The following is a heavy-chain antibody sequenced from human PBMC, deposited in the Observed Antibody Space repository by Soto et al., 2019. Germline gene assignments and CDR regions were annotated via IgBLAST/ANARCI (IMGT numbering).Heavy chain of an antibody. CDR1: GYTFTSYG. CDR2: ISAHNGNT. Sequence: QVQLGQSGAEVKKPGASVKVSCKASGYTFTSYGISWVRQAPGQGLEWMGWISAHNGNTKYAQKVQGRVTMTTDTTTSTAYLELRSRRSDDMPVYYFARAPEIFDSGGQGTLVPVSS. V-gene: IGHV1-18*03. J-gene: IGHJ4*02. CDR3: ARAPEIFDS.